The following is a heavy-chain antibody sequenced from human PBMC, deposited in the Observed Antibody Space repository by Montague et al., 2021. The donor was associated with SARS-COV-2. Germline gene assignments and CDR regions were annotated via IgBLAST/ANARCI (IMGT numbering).Heavy chain of an antibody. J-gene: IGHJ4*02. CDR2: IYYSGST. D-gene: IGHD3-9*01. CDR1: GGSISSYY. V-gene: IGHV4-59*08. CDR3: ARHALGYFDWLNEGYFDY. Sequence: SETLSLTCTVSGGSISSYYWRWIRQPPGKGLEWIGYIYYSGSTDYNPSLKSRVTISIDTSKNQFSLKLSSVTAADTAVYYCARHALGYFDWLNEGYFDYWGQGTLVTVSS.